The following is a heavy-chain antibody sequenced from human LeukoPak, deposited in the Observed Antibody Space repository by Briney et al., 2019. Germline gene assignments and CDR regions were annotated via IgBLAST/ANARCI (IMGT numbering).Heavy chain of an antibody. D-gene: IGHD6-13*01. Sequence: GGSLRLSCAASGFTFSSYGMHWVRQAPGKGLEWVAFIRYDGSKKYYADSVKGRFTISRDNTKNSLYLQMNSLRAEDTALYYCAKRSAAGTVGYFDYWGQGSLVTVSS. V-gene: IGHV3-30*02. J-gene: IGHJ4*02. CDR3: AKRSAAGTVGYFDY. CDR1: GFTFSSYG. CDR2: IRYDGSKK.